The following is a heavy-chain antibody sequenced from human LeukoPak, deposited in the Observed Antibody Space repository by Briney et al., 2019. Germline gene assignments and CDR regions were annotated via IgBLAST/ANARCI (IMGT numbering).Heavy chain of an antibody. CDR3: ARDLDTAMATMVN. J-gene: IGHJ4*02. CDR1: GGTFSSYA. Sequence: ASVKVSCKASGGTFSSYAFSWVRQAPGQGLEWMGRIILIHGISNYAQKFQGRVTITADESTSTAYMELNSLRSEDTAVYYCARDLDTAMATMVNWGQGTLVTVSS. D-gene: IGHD5-18*01. CDR2: IILIHGIS. V-gene: IGHV1-69*04.